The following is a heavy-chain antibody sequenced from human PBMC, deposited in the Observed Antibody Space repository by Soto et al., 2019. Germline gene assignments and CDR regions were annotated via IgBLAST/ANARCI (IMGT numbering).Heavy chain of an antibody. J-gene: IGHJ4*02. D-gene: IGHD6-13*01. CDR2: IYSGGRN. CDR3: ARGRSRWDY. CDR1: GGSIRSFY. Sequence: PSETLSLTCTVSGGSIRSFYWSWIRQRAGKGLEWIGRIYSGGRNNYNPSLKSRVTMSVDTSKNQFSLRLSSVTAADTAMYFCARGRSRWDYWRQGTLVTVSS. V-gene: IGHV4-4*07.